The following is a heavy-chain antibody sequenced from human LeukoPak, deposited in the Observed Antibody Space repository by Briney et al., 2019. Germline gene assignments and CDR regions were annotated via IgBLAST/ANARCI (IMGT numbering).Heavy chain of an antibody. Sequence: SETLSLTCTVSGGSIIGHWWSWIRQPPGKGLEWIGDIFYSGGSTNYKPSLKRRLTISLETSKNQFSLKLTSVTAADTAMYYCARRNTADASIDFWGQGTLVTASS. V-gene: IGHV4-59*08. CDR1: GGSIIGHW. J-gene: IGHJ4*02. CDR2: IFYSGGST. D-gene: IGHD2/OR15-2a*01. CDR3: ARRNTADASIDF.